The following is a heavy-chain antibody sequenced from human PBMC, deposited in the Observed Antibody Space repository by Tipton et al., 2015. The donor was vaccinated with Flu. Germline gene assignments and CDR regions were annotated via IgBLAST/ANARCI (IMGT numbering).Heavy chain of an antibody. V-gene: IGHV3-30*02. D-gene: IGHD1-26*01. J-gene: IGHJ4*02. CDR1: GFTFRNYG. CDR3: AKSGGFDS. CDR2: IRSDETTE. Sequence: SLRLSCVTSGFTFRNYGMHWVRQAPGKGLEWVADIRSDETTEYADSVKGRFTISRDNSKDMLYLQMNSLRAEDTAVFYCAKSGGFDSWNQGALVIVSS.